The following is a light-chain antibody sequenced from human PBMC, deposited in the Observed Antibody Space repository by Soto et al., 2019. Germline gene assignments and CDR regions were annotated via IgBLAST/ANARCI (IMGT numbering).Light chain of an antibody. CDR1: QSVSSSY. J-gene: IGKJ2*01. V-gene: IGKV3-20*01. CDR2: GAY. Sequence: EIVLTQSPGTLSLSPGERATLSCRASQSVSSSYLAWYQQKPGQAPRLLIYGAYSRATGIPDRFSGSGSGTDFTNSISRLEPEDFAVYSWQQYGSSVPMYTGGQGNKLEIK. CDR3: QQYGSSVPMYT.